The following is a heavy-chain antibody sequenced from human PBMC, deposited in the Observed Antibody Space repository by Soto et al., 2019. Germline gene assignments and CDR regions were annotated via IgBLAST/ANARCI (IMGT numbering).Heavy chain of an antibody. CDR1: GFTFSSYS. D-gene: IGHD4-4*01. CDR3: ARVAATVEMAISYMDV. J-gene: IGHJ6*03. CDR2: FSSSSSTI. Sequence: PGGSLRLSCAASGFTFSSYSMNWVRQAPGKGLEWVSYFSSSSSTIYYADSVKGRFTISRDNAKNSLYLQMNSLRAEDTAVYYCARVAATVEMAISYMDVWGKGTTVTV. V-gene: IGHV3-48*01.